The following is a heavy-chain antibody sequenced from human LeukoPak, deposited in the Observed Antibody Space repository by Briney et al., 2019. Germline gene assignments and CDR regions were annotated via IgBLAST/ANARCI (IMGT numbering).Heavy chain of an antibody. V-gene: IGHV1-69*01. CDR2: IIPIFGTA. D-gene: IGHD6-13*01. J-gene: IGHJ4*02. Sequence: SVKVSCKASGGTFSSYAISWVQQAPGQGLEWMGGIIPIFGTANYAQKFQGRVTITADESTSTAYMELSSLRSEDTAVYYCARSSSWLYYFDYWGQGTLVTVSS. CDR1: GGTFSSYA. CDR3: ARSSSWLYYFDY.